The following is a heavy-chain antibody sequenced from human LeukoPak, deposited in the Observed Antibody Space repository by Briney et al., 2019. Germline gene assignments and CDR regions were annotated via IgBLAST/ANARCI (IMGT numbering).Heavy chain of an antibody. CDR1: GFIFSANA. V-gene: IGHV3-23*01. D-gene: IGHD3-10*02. CDR3: AELGITMIGGV. CDR2: LSGSGDST. Sequence: GGSLRLSCAASGFIFSANAMSWVRQAPGKGLEWVSALSGSGDSTYYADSVKGRFTISGDNSKNTLYLQMNSLRAEDTAVYYCAELGITMIGGVWGKGTTVTISS. J-gene: IGHJ6*04.